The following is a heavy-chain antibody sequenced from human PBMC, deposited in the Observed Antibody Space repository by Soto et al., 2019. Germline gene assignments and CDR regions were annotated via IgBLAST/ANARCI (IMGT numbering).Heavy chain of an antibody. CDR2: ITSGGGGT. CDR1: GFTFSSYS. Sequence: EVQLVESGGEWVQPGGSLRLSCAASGFTFSSYSMNWFRQAPGKGLEWISYITSGGGGTFYVDSVKGRFTISRDNTKNSLYLQMNSLRAEDTAVYYCASDRSWAFDHWGQGALVTVSS. V-gene: IGHV3-48*04. D-gene: IGHD1-26*01. CDR3: ASDRSWAFDH. J-gene: IGHJ4*02.